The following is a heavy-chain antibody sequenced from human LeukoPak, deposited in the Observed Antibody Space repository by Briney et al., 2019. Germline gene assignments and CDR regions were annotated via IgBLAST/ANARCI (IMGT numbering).Heavy chain of an antibody. CDR3: AREGLRPSIAARRGAFDI. Sequence: GRSLRLSCAASGFTFSDYGMHWVRQAPGKGLEWVAVILHDGSNKYYADSVKGRFTISRDNSKNTLYLQMNSLRVEDTAVYYCAREGLRPSIAARRGAFDIWGQGTMVTVSS. D-gene: IGHD6-6*01. J-gene: IGHJ3*02. V-gene: IGHV3-33*05. CDR2: ILHDGSNK. CDR1: GFTFSDYG.